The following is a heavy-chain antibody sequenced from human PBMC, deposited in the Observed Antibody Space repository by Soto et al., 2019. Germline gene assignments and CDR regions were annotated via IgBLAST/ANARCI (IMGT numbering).Heavy chain of an antibody. CDR1: GGTFSSYT. Sequence: SVKVSCKASGGTFSSYTISWVRQAPGQGLEWMGRIIPILGIANYAQKFQDRVSMTIDTSTGTAYMELRSLTSDDTAIYYCAKNGQPPYYYYGLDVWGQGTKVTVSS. D-gene: IGHD2-8*01. CDR3: AKNGQPPYYYYGLDV. V-gene: IGHV1-69*02. CDR2: IIPILGIA. J-gene: IGHJ6*02.